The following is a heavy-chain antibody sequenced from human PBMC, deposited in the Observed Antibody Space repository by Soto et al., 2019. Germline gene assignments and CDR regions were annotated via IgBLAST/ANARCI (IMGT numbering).Heavy chain of an antibody. J-gene: IGHJ5*02. D-gene: IGHD6-13*01. V-gene: IGHV1-18*01. CDR2: ISAYNGNT. CDR3: ARVRGYSSSWYGGIAVAGLNWFDP. CDR1: GYTFTSYG. Sequence: ASVKVSCKASGYTFTSYGINWVRQAPGQGLEWMGWISAYNGNTNYAQKLQGRVTMTTDTSTSTAYMELRSLRSDDTAVYYCARVRGYSSSWYGGIAVAGLNWFDPWGQGTLVTVSS.